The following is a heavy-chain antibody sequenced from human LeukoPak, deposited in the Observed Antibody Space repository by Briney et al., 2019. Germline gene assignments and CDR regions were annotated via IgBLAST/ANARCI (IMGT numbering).Heavy chain of an antibody. CDR3: ARGGYDILTGYYRYNWFDP. J-gene: IGHJ5*02. D-gene: IGHD3-9*01. V-gene: IGHV1-69*01. CDR1: GGTFSSYA. CDR2: IIPIFGTA. Sequence: SVKVSCKASGGTFSSYAISWVRQAPGQGLEWMGGIIPIFGTANYAQKFQGRVTITADESTSTAYMELSSLRCEDTAVYYCARGGYDILTGYYRYNWFDPWGQGTLVTVSS.